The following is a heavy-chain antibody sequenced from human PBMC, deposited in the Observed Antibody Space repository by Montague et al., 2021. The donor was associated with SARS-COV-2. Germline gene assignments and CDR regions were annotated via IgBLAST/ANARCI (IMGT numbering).Heavy chain of an antibody. CDR2: IYWDDDK. Sequence: PALVKPTQTLTLTCTFSGFSLSTSGVGVGWFRKPPGKALEWLARIYWDDDKHYSTSLKSRLTITKDTSNNQVVLTMTNMDPVDTATYYCARRAGKWFVESKKSSFDYWGQGTLVTVSS. CDR1: GFSLSTSGVG. D-gene: IGHD3-10*01. CDR3: ARRAGKWFVESKKSSFDY. V-gene: IGHV2-5*02. J-gene: IGHJ4*02.